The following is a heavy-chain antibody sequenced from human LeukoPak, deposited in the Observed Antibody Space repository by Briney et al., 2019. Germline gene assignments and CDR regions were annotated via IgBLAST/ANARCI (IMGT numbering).Heavy chain of an antibody. CDR3: ARDLRDGYNDYYHYGMDV. J-gene: IGHJ6*02. CDR1: GYTFTSYD. Sequence: ASVKVSCKASGYTFTSYDINWVRQATGQGLEWMGWMNPNSGNTGYAQKFQGRVTMTRNTSISTAYMELSSLRSEDTAVYYCARDLRDGYNDYYHYGMDVWGQGTTVTVSS. V-gene: IGHV1-8*01. CDR2: MNPNSGNT. D-gene: IGHD5-24*01.